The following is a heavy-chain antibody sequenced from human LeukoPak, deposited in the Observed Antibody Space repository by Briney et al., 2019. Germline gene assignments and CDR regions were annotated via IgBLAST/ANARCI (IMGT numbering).Heavy chain of an antibody. CDR2: IFHSGST. CDR1: GGSISSGSDY. J-gene: IGHJ6*04. CDR3: ARASGSYGSGSYYYYGMDV. D-gene: IGHD3-10*01. V-gene: IGHV4-39*07. Sequence: KPSQTLSLTCNVSGGSISSGSDYWGWIRQPPGKGLEWIGSIFHSGSTYYNPSLKSRVNMSVDTSKNQISLKLSSVTAADTAVYYCARASGSYGSGSYYYYGMDVWGKGTTVTVSS.